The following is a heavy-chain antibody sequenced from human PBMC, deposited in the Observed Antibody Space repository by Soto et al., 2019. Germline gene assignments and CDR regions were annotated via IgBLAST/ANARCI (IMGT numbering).Heavy chain of an antibody. CDR3: ARGPAGEVTPLPYYYMDV. Sequence: GGSLRLSCAASGFPFSSYYMHWVRQATGKGLEWVSAIGTAGDTYYPGSVKGRFTISRENAKNSLYLQMNSLRAGDTAVYYCARGPAGEVTPLPYYYMDVWGKGTTVTVSS. J-gene: IGHJ6*03. CDR2: IGTAGDT. V-gene: IGHV3-13*01. D-gene: IGHD4-4*01. CDR1: GFPFSSYY.